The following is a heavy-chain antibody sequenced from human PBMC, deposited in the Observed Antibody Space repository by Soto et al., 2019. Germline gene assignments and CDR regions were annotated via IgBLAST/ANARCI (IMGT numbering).Heavy chain of an antibody. D-gene: IGHD6-13*01. CDR3: ATLAAAGRFDY. CDR2: ISYDGSNK. CDR1: GFTFSSYG. V-gene: IGHV3-30*03. Sequence: QVQLVESGGGVVQPGRSLRLSCAASGFTFSSYGMHWVRQAPCKGLEWVAVISYDGSNKYYADSVKGRFTISRDNSKNTLYLQMNSLRAEDTAVYYCATLAAAGRFDYWGQGTLVTVSS. J-gene: IGHJ4*02.